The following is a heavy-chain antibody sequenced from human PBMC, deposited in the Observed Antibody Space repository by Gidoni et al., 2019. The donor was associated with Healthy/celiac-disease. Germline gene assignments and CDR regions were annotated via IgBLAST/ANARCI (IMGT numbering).Heavy chain of an antibody. J-gene: IGHJ5*02. V-gene: IGHV1-8*01. D-gene: IGHD6-19*01. CDR1: GYTFTSYD. Sequence: QVQLVQSGAEVKKPGASVKVSCKASGYTFTSYDINWVRQATGQGLEWMGWMNPNSGNTGYAQKFQGRVTMTRNTSISTAYMELSSLRSEDTAVYYCARVREGNLYYSGWMAFWFDPWGQGTLVTVSS. CDR2: MNPNSGNT. CDR3: ARVREGNLYYSGWMAFWFDP.